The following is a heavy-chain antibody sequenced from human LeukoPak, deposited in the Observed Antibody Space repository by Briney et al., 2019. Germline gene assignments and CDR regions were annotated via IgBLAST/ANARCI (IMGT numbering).Heavy chain of an antibody. CDR1: GYSFTSYW. V-gene: IGHV5-10-1*01. CDR3: ARVDSSGYYYVGVDY. Sequence: GESLKISCKGSGYSFTSYWIGWVRQMPGKGLEWMGRIDPSDSYTNYSPSFQGHVTISADKSISTAYLQWSSLKASDTAMYYCARVDSSGYYYVGVDYWGQGTLVTVSS. J-gene: IGHJ4*02. D-gene: IGHD3-22*01. CDR2: IDPSDSYT.